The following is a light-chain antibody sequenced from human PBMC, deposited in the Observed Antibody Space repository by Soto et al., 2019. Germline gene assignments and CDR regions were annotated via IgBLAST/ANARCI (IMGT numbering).Light chain of an antibody. V-gene: IGKV1-5*03. CDR3: QQYNSYPWT. J-gene: IGKJ1*01. Sequence: DIQMTQSPSTLSASVGDRVAITCRASDNIDTWVAWYQQKPGKAPKLLIYKASTLKSGVPSRFSGSGSGTEFTLTISSLQPDDFATYYCQQYNSYPWTFGQGTKVDIK. CDR2: KAS. CDR1: DNIDTW.